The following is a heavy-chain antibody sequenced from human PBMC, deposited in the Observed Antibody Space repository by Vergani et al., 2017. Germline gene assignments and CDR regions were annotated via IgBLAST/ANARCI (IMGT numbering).Heavy chain of an antibody. CDR3: AKSKRAQTGGYIDY. V-gene: IGHV3-23*01. CDR1: GFTFSSYA. J-gene: IGHJ4*02. D-gene: IGHD2-15*01. CDR2: ISGSGGST. Sequence: EVQLLESGGGLVQPGGSLRLSCAASGFTFSSYAMSWVRKAPGKGLEWVSAISGSGGSTYYADSVKGRFTIARDNSKNTLYLQMNSLRAEDTAVYYCAKSKRAQTGGYIDYWGQGTLVTVSS.